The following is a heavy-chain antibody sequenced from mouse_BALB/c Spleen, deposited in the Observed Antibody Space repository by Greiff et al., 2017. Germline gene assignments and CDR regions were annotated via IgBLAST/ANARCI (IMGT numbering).Heavy chain of an antibody. CDR1: GYTFTSYW. CDR2: IYPGSGST. J-gene: IGHJ4*01. V-gene: IGHV1S22*01. D-gene: IGHD1-1*01. CDR3: TRSWYYGSSHYAMDY. Sequence: LQQPGSELVRPGASVKLSCKASGYTFTSYWMHWVKQRHGQGLEWIGNIYPGSGSTNYDEKFKSKGTLTVDTSSSTAYMHLSSLTSEDSAVYYGTRSWYYGSSHYAMDYWGQGTSVTVSS.